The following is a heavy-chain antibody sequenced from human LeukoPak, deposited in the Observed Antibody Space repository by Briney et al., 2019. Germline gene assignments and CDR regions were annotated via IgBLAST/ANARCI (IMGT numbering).Heavy chain of an antibody. D-gene: IGHD6-19*01. CDR2: ISYDGSNK. V-gene: IGHV3-30*03. Sequence: GGSLRLSCAASGFTFSSYGMHWVRQAPGKGLEGVAVISYDGSNKYYADSVKGRFTISRDNAKNSLYLQMNSLRAEDTAVYYCARGAVAGPLIYYYYYMDVWGKGTTVTVSS. CDR3: ARGAVAGPLIYYYYYMDV. J-gene: IGHJ6*03. CDR1: GFTFSSYG.